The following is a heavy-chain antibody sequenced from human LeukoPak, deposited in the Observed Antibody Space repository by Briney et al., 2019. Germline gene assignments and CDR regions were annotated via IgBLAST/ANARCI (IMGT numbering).Heavy chain of an antibody. J-gene: IGHJ6*03. Sequence: SETLSLTCTVSGASISSSSYYWGWIRQPPGKGLEWIGSIYYSGSTYYNPSLKSRVTISVDTSKNQFSLKLSSVTAADTAIYYCAKGLTVAYFYYMDVWGKGTTVTVSS. CDR1: GASISSSSYY. V-gene: IGHV4-39*07. D-gene: IGHD3-16*01. CDR3: AKGLTVAYFYYMDV. CDR2: IYYSGST.